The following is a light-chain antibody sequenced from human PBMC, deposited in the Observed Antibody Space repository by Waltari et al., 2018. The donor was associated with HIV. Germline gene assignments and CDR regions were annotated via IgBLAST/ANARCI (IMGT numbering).Light chain of an antibody. CDR1: QSVRSSY. CDR3: QQYGSTPPYT. V-gene: IGKV3D-20*01. CDR2: DAS. Sequence: EIVLTQSPGTLSLSPGERATLSCGASQSVRSSYLAWYQKKPGLAPRLLIYDASSSATGIPDRFSGSGSGTHFTLTISRVEPEDFAVYYCQQYGSTPPYTFGPGTKLEIK. J-gene: IGKJ2*01.